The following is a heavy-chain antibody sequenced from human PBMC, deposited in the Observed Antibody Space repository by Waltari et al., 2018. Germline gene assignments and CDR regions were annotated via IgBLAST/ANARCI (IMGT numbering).Heavy chain of an antibody. J-gene: IGHJ6*02. CDR2: IIPRFNTP. V-gene: IGHV1-69*13. CDR3: ATRIPSDHSGSFYYYGMDV. CDR1: GGTFNSFA. Sequence: QLVQSGAEVKKPGSSVIVSCKASGGTFNSFALRWVRRAPGQGLEWMGGIIPRFNTPTYARKFQGRLTVTADESTSTAYMELNSLRSEDSALYYCATRIPSDHSGSFYYYGMDVWGQGTTVTVSS. D-gene: IGHD6-6*01.